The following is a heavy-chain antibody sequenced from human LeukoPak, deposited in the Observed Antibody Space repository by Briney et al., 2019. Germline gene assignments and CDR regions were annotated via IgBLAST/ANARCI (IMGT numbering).Heavy chain of an antibody. CDR2: ISYDGSNK. J-gene: IGHJ4*02. Sequence: PGGSLRLSCAASGFTFSSYAMHWVRQAPGKGLEWVAVISYDGSNKYYADSVKGRFTISRDNSKNTLSLQMGSLRAEDMAMYYCARSSSPIWQQLETVFDYWGQGTLVTVSS. V-gene: IGHV3-30*14. CDR3: ARSSSPIWQQLETVFDY. CDR1: GFTFSSYA. D-gene: IGHD6-13*01.